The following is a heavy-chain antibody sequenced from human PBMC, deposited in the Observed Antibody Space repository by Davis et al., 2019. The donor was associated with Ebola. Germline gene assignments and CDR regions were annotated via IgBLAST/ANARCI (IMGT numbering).Heavy chain of an antibody. V-gene: IGHV1-24*01. CDR1: GYTLTELS. CDR2: FDPDTTEP. D-gene: IGHD3-22*01. J-gene: IGHJ4*02. Sequence: ASVKVSCKVSGYTLTELSRHWVRQTPGKGLEWMGGFDPDTTEPVYAQKFQGRVTVTEDTSTDTVYMEVSNLTSEDTALYYCATAFAYYYHSSGYSYYFDYWGQGTLVTVSS. CDR3: ATAFAYYYHSSGYSYYFDY.